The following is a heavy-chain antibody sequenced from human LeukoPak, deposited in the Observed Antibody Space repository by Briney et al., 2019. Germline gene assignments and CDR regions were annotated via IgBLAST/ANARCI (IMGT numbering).Heavy chain of an antibody. J-gene: IGHJ4*02. Sequence: GGSLRLSCAASGFTFSSYAMHWVRQAPGKGLEWVAVISYDGSNKYYADSVKGRFTISRDNSKNTLYLQMNSLRAEDTAVYYCARDRLAAAGTGSPFDYWGQGTLVTVYS. CDR2: ISYDGSNK. CDR3: ARDRLAAAGTGSPFDY. CDR1: GFTFSSYA. D-gene: IGHD6-13*01. V-gene: IGHV3-30-3*01.